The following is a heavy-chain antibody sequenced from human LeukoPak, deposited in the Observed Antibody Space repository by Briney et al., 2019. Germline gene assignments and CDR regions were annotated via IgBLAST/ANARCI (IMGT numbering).Heavy chain of an antibody. CDR1: GFTFSSYA. Sequence: GRSLRLSCAASGFTFSSYAMHWVRQAPGKGLEWVAVISYDGSNKYYADSVKGRFTISRDNSKNTLYLQMNSLRAEDTAVYYCAKGIAAAPLLYWGQGTLVTVSS. V-gene: IGHV3-30*01. CDR3: AKGIAAAPLLY. D-gene: IGHD6-13*01. CDR2: ISYDGSNK. J-gene: IGHJ4*02.